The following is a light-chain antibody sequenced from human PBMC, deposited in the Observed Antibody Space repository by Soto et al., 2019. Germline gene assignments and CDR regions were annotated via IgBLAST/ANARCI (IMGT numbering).Light chain of an antibody. V-gene: IGKV3-20*01. CDR3: QQYVSSPPAT. CDR2: GAS. J-gene: IGKJ2*01. CDR1: QSISSSN. Sequence: EIVLTQSPGTLSLSPGERATLSCRASQSISSSNLAWYQQKPGQAHRLLIYGASSRATGIPDRFSGSGSGTDFTLTIGRLEHEDLAVYYCQQYVSSPPATFGQGTNLEIK.